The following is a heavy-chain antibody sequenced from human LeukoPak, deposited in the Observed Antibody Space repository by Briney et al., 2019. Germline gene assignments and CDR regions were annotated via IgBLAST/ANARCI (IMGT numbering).Heavy chain of an antibody. CDR1: GYSISSGYY. J-gene: IGHJ4*02. CDR3: ARVVGYSGGWYWDY. Sequence: KSSETLSLTCTVSGYSISSGYYWGWIRQTPGKGLEWIGSIYHSGNTYYNPSLKSRVTISVDTSKNQFSLKLSSVTAADTAVYYCARVVGYSGGWYWDYWGQGTLVTVPS. CDR2: IYHSGNT. D-gene: IGHD6-19*01. V-gene: IGHV4-38-2*02.